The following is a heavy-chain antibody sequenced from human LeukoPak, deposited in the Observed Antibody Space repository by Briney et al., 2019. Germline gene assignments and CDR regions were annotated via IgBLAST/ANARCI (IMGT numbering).Heavy chain of an antibody. V-gene: IGHV3-23*01. CDR3: AKEEGDSSGYPYDAFDI. J-gene: IGHJ3*02. CDR2: ISGSGGST. CDR1: GFTFSSYV. D-gene: IGHD3-22*01. Sequence: PGGSLRLSCAASGFTFSSYVMSWVRQAPGKGLEWVSAISGSGGSTYYADSVKGRFTISRDNSKNTLYLQMNSLRAEDTAVYYCAKEEGDSSGYPYDAFDIWGQGTMVTVSS.